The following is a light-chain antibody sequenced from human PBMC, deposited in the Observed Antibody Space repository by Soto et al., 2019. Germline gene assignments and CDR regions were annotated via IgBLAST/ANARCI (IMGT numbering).Light chain of an antibody. V-gene: IGKV1-27*01. Sequence: DIQMTQSPSSLSASVGDSITINCRASQGISNDLAWYKQKPGKVPKRLIYAASTFQSGVPFRFSGSGSGPAFTLAIRSLQPEDVATYYCQSYNSSPRSLGEGTNVEVK. J-gene: IGKJ1*01. CDR1: QGISND. CDR3: QSYNSSPRS. CDR2: AAS.